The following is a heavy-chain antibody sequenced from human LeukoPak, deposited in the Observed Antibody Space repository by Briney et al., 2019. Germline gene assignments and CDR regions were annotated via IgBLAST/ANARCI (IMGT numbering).Heavy chain of an antibody. CDR2: ISYDGSNK. CDR3: ARNYYDSSGYYFNYGMDV. V-gene: IGHV3-30-3*01. D-gene: IGHD3-22*01. Sequence: GRSLRLSCAASGFTFSSYAMHWVRQAPGKGLEWVAVISYDGSNKYYADSVKGRFTISRDNSKNTLYLQMNSLRAEDTAVYYCARNYYDSSGYYFNYGMDVWGQGTTVTVSS. CDR1: GFTFSSYA. J-gene: IGHJ6*02.